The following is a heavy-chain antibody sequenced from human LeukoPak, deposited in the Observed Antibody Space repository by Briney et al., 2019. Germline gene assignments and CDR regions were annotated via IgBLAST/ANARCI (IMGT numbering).Heavy chain of an antibody. V-gene: IGHV4-61*01. CDR1: AGSVSSGSYY. CDR2: LYYTGST. Sequence: SETLSLTCIVSAGSVSSGSYYWSWIRQPPGKGLEWIGHLYYTGSTNYNPSLKSRVTMSVDTSKNQFSLKLSSVTAADTAVYYCARDVSTHVLRFLTARYNWFDPWGQGTLVTVSS. J-gene: IGHJ5*02. CDR3: ARDVSTHVLRFLTARYNWFDP. D-gene: IGHD3-3*01.